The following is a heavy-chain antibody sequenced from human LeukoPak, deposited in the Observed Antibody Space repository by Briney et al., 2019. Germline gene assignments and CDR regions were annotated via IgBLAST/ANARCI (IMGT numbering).Heavy chain of an antibody. CDR1: GGSISSYY. V-gene: IGHV4-59*01. Sequence: SETLSLTCTVSGGSISSYYWSWIRQPPGKGLEWIGYIYYSGSTNYNPSLKSRVTISVDTSKNQFSLKLSSVTAADTAVYYCASGRGGWTEGTAMVMTHFDYWGQGTLVTVSS. J-gene: IGHJ4*02. CDR3: ASGRGGWTEGTAMVMTHFDY. D-gene: IGHD5-18*01. CDR2: IYYSGST.